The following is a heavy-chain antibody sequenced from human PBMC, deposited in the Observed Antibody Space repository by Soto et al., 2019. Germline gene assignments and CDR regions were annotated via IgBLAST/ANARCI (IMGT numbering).Heavy chain of an antibody. Sequence: PSETLSLTCTVSGGSLNSSSHYWSWIRQPPGKGLEWTGYTHYFGSTKYNPSLESRVVISVDTSKNQFSLKVPSVTAADTAIYFCARGGSYVGFDSWGQGARVTVSS. CDR2: THYFGST. V-gene: IGHV4-61*01. J-gene: IGHJ4*02. CDR1: GGSLNSSSHY. D-gene: IGHD1-26*01. CDR3: ARGGSYVGFDS.